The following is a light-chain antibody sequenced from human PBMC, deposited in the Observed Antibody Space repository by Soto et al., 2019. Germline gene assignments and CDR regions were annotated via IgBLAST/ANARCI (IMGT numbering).Light chain of an antibody. V-gene: IGKV3-20*01. J-gene: IGKJ2*01. CDR3: QQYGSSPRYT. CDR2: GAS. Sequence: EIVLTQSPGTLSLSPGERATLSCRASQSVSSSYLAWYQQKPGQDPRLLIYGASSRATGIPDRFSGSGSGTDITLTISRLEPEDFAVYYCQQYGSSPRYTFGQGTKLEIK. CDR1: QSVSSSY.